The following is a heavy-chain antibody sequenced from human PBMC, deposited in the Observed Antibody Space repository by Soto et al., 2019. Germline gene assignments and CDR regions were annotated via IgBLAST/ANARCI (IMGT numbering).Heavy chain of an antibody. CDR1: GGTFSSYA. CDR3: ARDHKLESLDP. V-gene: IGHV1-69*01. CDR2: IIPIFGTA. J-gene: IGHJ5*02. D-gene: IGHD1-1*01. Sequence: QVQLVQSGAEVKKPGSSVKVSCQASGGTFSSYAISWVRQAPGQGLEWMGGIIPIFGTATYAQKFQGRVTITADESTSTDYMELSSLRSEDTAVYYCARDHKLESLDPWGQGPLVTVSS.